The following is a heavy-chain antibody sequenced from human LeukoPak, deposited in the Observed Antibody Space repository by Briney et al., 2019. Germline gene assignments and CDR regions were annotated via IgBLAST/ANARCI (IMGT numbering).Heavy chain of an antibody. CDR1: GYTFTGYY. CDR3: ARDLAYGSGQNWFGP. J-gene: IGHJ5*02. Sequence: ASVKVSCKASGYTFTGYYMHWVRQAPGQGLEWMGWINPNSGGTNYAQKFQGRVTMTRDTSISTAYMELSRLRSDDTAVYYCARDLAYGSGQNWFGPWGQGTLVTVSS. D-gene: IGHD3-10*01. CDR2: INPNSGGT. V-gene: IGHV1-2*02.